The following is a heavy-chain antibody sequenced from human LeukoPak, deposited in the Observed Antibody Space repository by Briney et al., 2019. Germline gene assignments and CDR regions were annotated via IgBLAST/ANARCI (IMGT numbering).Heavy chain of an antibody. D-gene: IGHD3-22*01. CDR2: ISTSGST. J-gene: IGHJ3*02. CDR1: GGSISSYY. Sequence: SETLSLTCTVSGGSISSYYWRWIRQPAGKGLEWIGRISTSGSTNYNPSLKSRVTMSVDTSNNQFSLKLSSVTAADTAVYYCARVSHYYDSSGYYYVRAFDIWGQGTIVTVSS. V-gene: IGHV4-4*07. CDR3: ARVSHYYDSSGYYYVRAFDI.